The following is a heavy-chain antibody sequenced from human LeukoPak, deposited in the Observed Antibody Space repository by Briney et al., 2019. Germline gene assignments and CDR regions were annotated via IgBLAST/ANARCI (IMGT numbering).Heavy chain of an antibody. D-gene: IGHD3-22*01. J-gene: IGHJ4*02. CDR3: ARDFYYDSSGYGY. Sequence: GGSLRLSCAASGFTVSSNHMSWVRQAPGKGLEWVSVIYSGGSTYYADSVKGRFTISRDNSKNTLYLQMNSLRAEDTAVYYCARDFYYDSSGYGYWGQGTLVTVSS. CDR2: IYSGGST. CDR1: GFTVSSNH. V-gene: IGHV3-53*01.